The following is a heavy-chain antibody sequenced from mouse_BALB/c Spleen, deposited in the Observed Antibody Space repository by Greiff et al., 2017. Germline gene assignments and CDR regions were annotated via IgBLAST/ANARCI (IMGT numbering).Heavy chain of an antibody. Sequence: VQLKESGPELVKPGASVKMSCKASGYTFTSYVMHWVKQKPGQGLEWIGYINPYNDGTKYNEKFKGKATLTSDKSSSTAYMELSSLTSEDSAVYYCARKGDGYYVNAMDYWGQGTSVTVSS. V-gene: IGHV1-14*01. CDR3: ARKGDGYYVNAMDY. CDR2: INPYNDGT. J-gene: IGHJ4*01. D-gene: IGHD2-3*01. CDR1: GYTFTSYV.